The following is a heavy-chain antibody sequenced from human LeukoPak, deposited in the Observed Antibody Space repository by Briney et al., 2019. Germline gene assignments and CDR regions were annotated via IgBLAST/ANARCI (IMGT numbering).Heavy chain of an antibody. Sequence: PGRSLRLSCAASGFTFSSYAMHWVRQAPGKGLEWVAVISYDGSNKYYADSVKGRFTISRDNSKNTLYLQINSLRAEDTAVYYCARDSADGIVGALGGFDYWGQGTLVTVSS. V-gene: IGHV3-30-3*01. CDR2: ISYDGSNK. D-gene: IGHD1-26*01. CDR3: ARDSADGIVGALGGFDY. CDR1: GFTFSSYA. J-gene: IGHJ4*02.